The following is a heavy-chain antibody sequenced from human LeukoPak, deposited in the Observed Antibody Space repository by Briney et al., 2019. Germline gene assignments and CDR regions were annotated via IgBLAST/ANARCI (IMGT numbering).Heavy chain of an antibody. CDR3: ARGRIVVVPAAMSWFDP. J-gene: IGHJ5*02. CDR1: GGTFSSYA. CDR2: IIPIFGTA. Sequence: ASVKVSCKASGGTFSSYAISWVRQAPGQGLEWMGGIIPIFGTANYAQKFQGRVTITADESTSTAYMELSSLRSEDTAVYCCARGRIVVVPAAMSWFDPWGQGTLVTVSS. D-gene: IGHD2-2*01. V-gene: IGHV1-69*13.